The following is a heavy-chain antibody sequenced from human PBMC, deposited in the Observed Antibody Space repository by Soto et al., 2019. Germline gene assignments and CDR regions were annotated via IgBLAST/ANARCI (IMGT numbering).Heavy chain of an antibody. V-gene: IGHV5-51*01. CDR1: GYIIKNYW. J-gene: IGHJ4*02. Sequence: PGESLKISCQASGYIIKNYWIVWVRQMPGQSQELIGILFTGDPDTQFSPSFPGHITLSVDKSLHTSYLQLSSLKASDIAIYYCFRGGVTSRTFDYWGQGTLVTVSS. D-gene: IGHD3-16*01. CDR3: FRGGVTSRTFDY. CDR2: LFTGDPDT.